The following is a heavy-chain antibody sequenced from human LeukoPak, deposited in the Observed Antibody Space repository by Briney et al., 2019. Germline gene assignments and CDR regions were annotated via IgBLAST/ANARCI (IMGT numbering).Heavy chain of an antibody. CDR3: ARDSQYKGPTAYWFDP. CDR1: GFTFSSFT. V-gene: IGHV3-30-3*01. CDR2: ISSDGSNK. D-gene: IGHD1-1*01. J-gene: IGHJ5*02. Sequence: PGGSLRLSCAASGFTFSSFTMHWVRQAPGKGLRWMAVISSDGSNKYYADSVKGRFTVSRDNSKNTLYLQMNSLRAEDTAVYYCARDSQYKGPTAYWFDPWGQGTLVTVSS.